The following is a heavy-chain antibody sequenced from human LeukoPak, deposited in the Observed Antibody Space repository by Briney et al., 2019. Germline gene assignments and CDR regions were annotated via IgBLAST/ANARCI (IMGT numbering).Heavy chain of an antibody. Sequence: GASVKVSCKASGYTFTNYYMHWVRQAPGQGLEWMGWINPNSGGTNYAQKFQGWVTMTRDTSISTAYMELSRLRSDDTAVYYCARLRDSSGYYYDYWGQGTLVTVSS. CDR2: INPNSGGT. CDR1: GYTFTNYY. D-gene: IGHD3-22*01. V-gene: IGHV1-2*04. J-gene: IGHJ4*02. CDR3: ARLRDSSGYYYDY.